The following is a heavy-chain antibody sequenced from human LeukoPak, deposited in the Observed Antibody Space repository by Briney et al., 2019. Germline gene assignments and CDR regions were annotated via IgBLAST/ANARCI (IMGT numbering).Heavy chain of an antibody. CDR1: GFTFSGYA. CDR3: ARVGYYASGPFSYFDY. Sequence: GGSLGLSCAASGFTFSGYAMHWVCQAPGKGLEWVAVISYDGSNEYYADSVKGRFTVSRDNSKNTLYLQMNSLSVEDTAVYYCARVGYYASGPFSYFDYWGQGTLVTVSS. D-gene: IGHD3-10*01. V-gene: IGHV3-30-3*01. J-gene: IGHJ4*02. CDR2: ISYDGSNE.